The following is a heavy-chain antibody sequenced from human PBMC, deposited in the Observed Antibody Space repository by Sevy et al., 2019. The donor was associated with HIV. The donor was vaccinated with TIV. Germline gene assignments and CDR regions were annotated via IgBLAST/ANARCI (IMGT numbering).Heavy chain of an antibody. CDR1: GYSISSGYY. J-gene: IGHJ4*02. V-gene: IGHV4-38-2*01. D-gene: IGHD6-25*01. Sequence: SETLSLTCAVSGYSISSGYYWGWVRQPPGKGLEWIGSIYHSGSTYYNPSLKSRVTISVDTSKNQFSLKLSSVTAADTAVYYCARKYSSAWYYFDYWGQGTLVTVSS. CDR2: IYHSGST. CDR3: ARKYSSAWYYFDY.